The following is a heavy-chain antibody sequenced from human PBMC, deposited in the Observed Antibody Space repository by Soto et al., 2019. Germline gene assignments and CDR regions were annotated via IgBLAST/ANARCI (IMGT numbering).Heavy chain of an antibody. CDR3: AADLAPIIVVPYAMPGGNYYYYYYMDV. Sequence: SVKVSCKASGFTFTSSAMQWVRQARGQRLEWIGWIVVGSGNTNYAQKFQERVTITRDMSTSTAYMELSSLRSEDTAVYYCAADLAPIIVVPYAMPGGNYYYYYYMDVWGKGTTVTVSS. D-gene: IGHD2-2*01. CDR1: GFTFTSSA. CDR2: IVVGSGNT. V-gene: IGHV1-58*02. J-gene: IGHJ6*03.